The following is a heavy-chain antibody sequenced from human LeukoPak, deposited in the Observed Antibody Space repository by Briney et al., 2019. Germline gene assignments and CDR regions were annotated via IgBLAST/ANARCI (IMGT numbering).Heavy chain of an antibody. J-gene: IGHJ5*02. CDR3: ARDIPSSYSSGWYAGDNWFDP. Sequence: GGSLRLSCAASGFTFSSYSMNWVRQAPGKGLEWVSSISSSSSYIYYADSVKGRFTISRDNAKNSLYLQMNSLRAEDTAVYYCARDIPSSYSSGWYAGDNWFDPWGQGTLVTVSS. CDR2: ISSSSSYI. D-gene: IGHD6-19*01. V-gene: IGHV3-21*04. CDR1: GFTFSSYS.